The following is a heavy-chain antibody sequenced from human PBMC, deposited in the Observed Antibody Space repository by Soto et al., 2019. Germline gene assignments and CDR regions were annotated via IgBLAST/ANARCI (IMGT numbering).Heavy chain of an antibody. CDR2: IYYSGNT. V-gene: IGHV4-39*02. J-gene: IGHJ4*02. D-gene: IGHD3-10*01. CDR3: ARDGPLSESYYNYFDY. CDR1: GGSISSSSYY. Sequence: SETLSLTCTVSGGSISSSSYYWGWIRQPPGKGLEWIGSIYYSGNTYYNPSLKSRVTISVDTAKNQFSLKLSSVTPEDTAVYYCARDGPLSESYYNYFDYWGQGTLVTVS.